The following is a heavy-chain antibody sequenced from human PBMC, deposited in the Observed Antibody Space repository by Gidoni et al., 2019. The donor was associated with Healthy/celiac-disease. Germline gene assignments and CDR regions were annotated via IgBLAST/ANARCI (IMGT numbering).Heavy chain of an antibody. Sequence: EVQLVESGGGLVQPGGSLRLSGAASGFTVSSNYMSWVRQAPGKGLKLVSVIYSGGSTYYADSVKGRFTISRDNSKNTLYLQMNSLRAEDTAVYYCARDRYCSGGSCRYYYYGMDVWGQGTTVTVSS. D-gene: IGHD2-15*01. CDR3: ARDRYCSGGSCRYYYYGMDV. J-gene: IGHJ6*02. CDR2: IYSGGST. CDR1: GFTVSSNY. V-gene: IGHV3-66*01.